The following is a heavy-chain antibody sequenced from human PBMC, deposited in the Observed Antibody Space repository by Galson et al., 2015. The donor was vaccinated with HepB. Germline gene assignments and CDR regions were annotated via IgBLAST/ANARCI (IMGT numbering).Heavy chain of an antibody. CDR2: IRTQSEGRT. Sequence: SLRLSCAGSGYTFNSAWMNWVRQAPGKGLEWVARIRTQSEGRTAYATPVKGRFTISRDDSNNALYLHMNSLKPEGTAMYYCTADVPEPLSQIDYWGQGTLVAVSS. V-gene: IGHV3-15*01. D-gene: IGHD1-14*01. CDR1: GYTFNSAW. J-gene: IGHJ4*02. CDR3: TADVPEPLSQIDY.